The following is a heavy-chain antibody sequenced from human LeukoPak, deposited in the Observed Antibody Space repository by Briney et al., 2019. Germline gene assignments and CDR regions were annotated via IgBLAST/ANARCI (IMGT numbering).Heavy chain of an antibody. CDR2: MYYSGTT. J-gene: IGHJ5*02. Sequence: SETLSLTCTVSGVSISSSSYYWGWIRQPSGKGLEWIGSMYYSGTTYYNPSLKSRVTISVDTSKNQFSLKLSSVTAADTAVYYCARHRYRSGSDWIDPWGQGTLVTVSS. CDR1: GVSISSSSYY. D-gene: IGHD1-26*01. V-gene: IGHV4-39*01. CDR3: ARHRYRSGSDWIDP.